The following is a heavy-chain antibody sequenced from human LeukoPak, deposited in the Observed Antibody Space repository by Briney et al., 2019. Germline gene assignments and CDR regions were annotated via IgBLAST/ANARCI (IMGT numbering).Heavy chain of an antibody. CDR3: ARVARRVGFDY. J-gene: IGHJ4*02. V-gene: IGHV4-59*01. CDR1: GGSISSYY. CDR2: IYYSGST. Sequence: SETLSLTCTVSGGSISSYYWSWIRQPPGKGLEWIGYIYYSGSTNYNPSLKSRVTISVDTSKNQFSLKLSSVTAADTAVYYCARVARRVGFDYWGQGTLVTVSS. D-gene: IGHD6-6*01.